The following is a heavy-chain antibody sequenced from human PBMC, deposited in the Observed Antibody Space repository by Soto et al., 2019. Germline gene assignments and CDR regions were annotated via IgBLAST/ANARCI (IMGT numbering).Heavy chain of an antibody. V-gene: IGHV3-23*01. CDR3: AEGVELDV. Sequence: EVLLLESGGGLVQPGGSLRLSCEASGFSFSSFAMNWVRQAPGKGLEWVSAIGDSGASTYYADSVKGRFTISRDNSRNTLYLQLNSRTAEVPAVYYWAEGVELDVGGDGTTDTGSS. CDR1: GFSFSSFA. D-gene: IGHD1-26*01. J-gene: IGHJ6*04. CDR2: IGDSGAST.